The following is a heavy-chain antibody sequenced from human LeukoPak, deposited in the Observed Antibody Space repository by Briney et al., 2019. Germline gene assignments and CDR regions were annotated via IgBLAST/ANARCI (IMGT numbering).Heavy chain of an antibody. V-gene: IGHV1-69*13. CDR3: ASLHYYDSSGYPTFDY. J-gene: IGHJ4*02. Sequence: SVKVSCKASGGTFSSYAISWVRQAPGQGLEWMGGIIPIFGTANYAQKFQGRVTITADESTSTAYMELSSLRSEDTAVYYCASLHYYDSSGYPTFDYWGQGTLVTVSS. CDR2: IIPIFGTA. D-gene: IGHD3-22*01. CDR1: GGTFSSYA.